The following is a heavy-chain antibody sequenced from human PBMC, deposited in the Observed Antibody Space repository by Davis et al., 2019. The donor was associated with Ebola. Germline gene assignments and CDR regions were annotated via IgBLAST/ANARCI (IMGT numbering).Heavy chain of an antibody. V-gene: IGHV4-59*01. CDR2: SHYSGST. D-gene: IGHD1-26*01. J-gene: IGHJ5*02. CDR3: ARGGQGVGAGRWLDP. CDR1: GVSITSYY. Sequence: MPSETLSLTCTVSGVSITSYYWSWVRQPPGKGLEWIGYSHYSGSTNYNPSLKSRVTISIDTSESRFSLKLTSVTPADTAVYYCARGGQGVGAGRWLDPWGQGNLVIVSS.